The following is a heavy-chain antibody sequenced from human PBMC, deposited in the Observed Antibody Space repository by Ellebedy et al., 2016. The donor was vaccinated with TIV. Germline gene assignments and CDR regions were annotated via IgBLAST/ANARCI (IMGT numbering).Heavy chain of an antibody. CDR3: AKGITAAVVEGSLFDP. Sequence: GGSLRLSXAASGFTFSSYSMNWVRQAPGKGLEWVSYISSTTSTIYYADSVKGRFTISRDNAKNSLYLQMNSLRVEDTAVYYCAKGITAAVVEGSLFDPWGQGTLVTVSS. D-gene: IGHD6-13*01. J-gene: IGHJ5*02. CDR2: ISSTTSTI. V-gene: IGHV3-48*04. CDR1: GFTFSSYS.